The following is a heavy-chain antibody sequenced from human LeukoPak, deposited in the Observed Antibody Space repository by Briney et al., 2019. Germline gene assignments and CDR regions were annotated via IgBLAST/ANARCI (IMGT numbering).Heavy chain of an antibody. CDR2: INPNTGDT. CDR3: GRGNKSFDP. CDR1: GYTFTAYY. J-gene: IGHJ5*02. Sequence: GTPVMVSCKASGYTFTAYYVHWVRQAPGQGLEWIGWINPNTGDTNYAPRFQGRVTMIKDTSTNSAYMELNKLTSDDTAVYYCGRGNKSFDPWGQGTLVTVSS. V-gene: IGHV1-2*02.